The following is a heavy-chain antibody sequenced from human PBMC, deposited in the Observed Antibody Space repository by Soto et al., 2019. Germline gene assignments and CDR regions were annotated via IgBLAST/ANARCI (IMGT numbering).Heavy chain of an antibody. Sequence: HPGGSLRLSCAASGFPFSSYGMHWVRQAPGKGLEWVAVISYDGFNKYYADSVKGRFTISRDNSKNTLYMQMNSLRAEDTAVYYCARDRVGGDQYYYYYYGTDVWGQGTTVTVSS. CDR2: ISYDGFNK. D-gene: IGHD3-16*01. J-gene: IGHJ6*02. CDR3: ARDRVGGDQYYYYYYGTDV. V-gene: IGHV3-30*03. CDR1: GFPFSSYG.